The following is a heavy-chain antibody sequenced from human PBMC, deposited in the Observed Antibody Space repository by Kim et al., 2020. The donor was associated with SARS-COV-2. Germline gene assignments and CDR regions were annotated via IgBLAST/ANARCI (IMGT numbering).Heavy chain of an antibody. D-gene: IGHD5-18*01. CDR1: GFTFSRYW. V-gene: IGHV3-7*03. Sequence: GGSLRLSCVASGFTFSRYWITWVRQPPGKGLEWVANINEYGSRNYYVDSVMGRFTMSRDNAMNSLYLHMNALRVEDTAVYYCVAGYTSGVWGQGTLVTVS. CDR3: VAGYTSGV. J-gene: IGHJ4*02. CDR2: INEYGSRN.